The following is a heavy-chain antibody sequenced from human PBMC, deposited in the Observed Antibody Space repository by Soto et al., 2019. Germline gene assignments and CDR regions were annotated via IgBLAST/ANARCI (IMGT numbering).Heavy chain of an antibody. CDR2: ISYDGSNK. J-gene: IGHJ4*02. CDR1: GFTFSSYA. D-gene: IGHD2-21*02. V-gene: IGHV3-30-3*01. Sequence: VQLVESRGGVVQPGRSLRLSCAASGFTFSSYAMHWVRQAPGKGLEWVAVISYDGSNKYYVDSVKGRFTISRDNSKNPLYLQMNSLRVEDTAVYYCARGPWRVVTARHFDHWGQGTLVTVSS. CDR3: ARGPWRVVTARHFDH.